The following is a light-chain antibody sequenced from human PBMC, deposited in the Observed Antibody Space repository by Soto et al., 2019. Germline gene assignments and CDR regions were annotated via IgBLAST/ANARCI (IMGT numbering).Light chain of an antibody. Sequence: VLTQSPGTRSLSPGERATRSCRASQSVSNNYLAWYQQQPGQAPRLLIYGASSRATGIPHRFSGSGSGTDFTLTISRLEPGDFAVYYCQQYVTSPPGTFGQGTKVDIK. V-gene: IGKV3-20*01. CDR1: QSVSNNY. CDR2: GAS. J-gene: IGKJ1*01. CDR3: QQYVTSPPGT.